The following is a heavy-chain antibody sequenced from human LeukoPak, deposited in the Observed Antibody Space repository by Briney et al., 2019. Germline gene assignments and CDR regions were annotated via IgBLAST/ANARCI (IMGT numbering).Heavy chain of an antibody. CDR1: VCSFPGFY. CDR2: NNPNSGDT. J-gene: IGHJ4*02. Sequence: ASVKVSCKASVCSFPGFYIHWLRQAPGQGLEWMGWNNPNSGDTDYARNFQGRVTTTRDTSITTAYMAASRQKSVDTASYYCPRVFNGDYFDYWGQGSLVTVSS. D-gene: IGHD4-17*01. CDR3: PRVFNGDYFDY. V-gene: IGHV1-2*02.